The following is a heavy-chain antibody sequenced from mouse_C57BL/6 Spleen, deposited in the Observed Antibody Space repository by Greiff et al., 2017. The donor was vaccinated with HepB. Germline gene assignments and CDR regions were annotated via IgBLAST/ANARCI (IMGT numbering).Heavy chain of an antibody. J-gene: IGHJ4*01. CDR1: GYTFTSYW. V-gene: IGHV1-69*01. CDR3: ALHGNYDAMDY. Sequence: VQLQQPGAELVMPGASVKLSCKASGYTFTSYWMHWVKQRPGQGLEWIGEIDPSDSYTNYNQKFKGKSTLTVDKSSSTAYMQLSSLTSEDSAVYYCALHGNYDAMDYWGQGTSVTVSS. D-gene: IGHD2-1*01. CDR2: IDPSDSYT.